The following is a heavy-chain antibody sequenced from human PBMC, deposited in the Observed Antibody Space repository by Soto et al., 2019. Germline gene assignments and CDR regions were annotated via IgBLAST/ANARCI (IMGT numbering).Heavy chain of an antibody. V-gene: IGHV4-61*01. J-gene: IGHJ4*02. D-gene: IGHD2-15*01. CDR3: AREPLYCSGGSCYSGSFDY. CDR1: GGSVSSGSYY. Sequence: PSETLSLTCTVSGGSVSSGSYYWSWILQPPGKGLEWIGYIYYSGSTNYNPSLKSRVTISVDTSKNQFSLKLSSVTAADTAVYYCAREPLYCSGGSCYSGSFDYWGQGTLVTVSS. CDR2: IYYSGST.